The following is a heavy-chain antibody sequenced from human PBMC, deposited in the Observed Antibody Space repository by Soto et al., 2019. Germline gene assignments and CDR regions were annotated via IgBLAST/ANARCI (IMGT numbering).Heavy chain of an antibody. CDR1: GGSISSGGYY. V-gene: IGHV4-31*03. J-gene: IGHJ5*02. Sequence: SYTLSLTCTVSGGSISSGGYYWSWILQHQGKGLEWIGYIYYSGSTYYNPSLKSRVTISVDTSKNQFSLKLSSVTAAVTAVYYCARDGRYSYDPYNWFDPWGQGTLVTVSS. D-gene: IGHD5-18*01. CDR3: ARDGRYSYDPYNWFDP. CDR2: IYYSGST.